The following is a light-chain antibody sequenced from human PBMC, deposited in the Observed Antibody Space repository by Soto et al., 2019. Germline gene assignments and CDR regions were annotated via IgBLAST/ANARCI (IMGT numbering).Light chain of an antibody. CDR2: KVS. CDR3: MQTTQVPYT. CDR1: QSLVHRDGNTY. V-gene: IGKV2-24*01. J-gene: IGKJ2*01. Sequence: DIVMTQTPLSSPVALGQPASISCRSSQSLVHRDGNTYLSWLQQRPGQPPRILIYKVSNRFSGVPDRLSGSGAGTDFTLKISRVEAEDVGVYYCMQTTQVPYTFGQGTKLEIK.